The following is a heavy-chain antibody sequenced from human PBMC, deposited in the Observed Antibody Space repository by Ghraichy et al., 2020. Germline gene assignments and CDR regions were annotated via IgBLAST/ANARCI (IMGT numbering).Heavy chain of an antibody. V-gene: IGHV3-33*01. CDR2: IWYDGSNK. CDR3: ARGRYYGSGSYYSSPDY. CDR1: GFTFSSYG. J-gene: IGHJ4*02. D-gene: IGHD3-10*01. Sequence: GGSLRLSCAASGFTFSSYGMHWVRQAPGKGLEWVAVIWYDGSNKYYADSVKGRFTISRDNSKNTLYLQMNSLRADDTAVYYCARGRYYGSGSYYSSPDYWGQGTLVTVSS.